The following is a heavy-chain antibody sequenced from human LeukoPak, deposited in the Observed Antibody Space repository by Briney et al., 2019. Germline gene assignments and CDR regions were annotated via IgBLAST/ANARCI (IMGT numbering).Heavy chain of an antibody. CDR3: AREYYFGLDV. Sequence: SETLSLTCTVSGGSISSSSYYWGWIRQPPGKGLEWIGSIYYSGSTYYNPSLKSRVTISVDTSKNQFSLKLSSVTAADTAVYYCAREYYFGLDVWGQGTTVTVSS. CDR2: IYYSGST. CDR1: GGSISSSSYY. J-gene: IGHJ6*02. V-gene: IGHV4-39*07.